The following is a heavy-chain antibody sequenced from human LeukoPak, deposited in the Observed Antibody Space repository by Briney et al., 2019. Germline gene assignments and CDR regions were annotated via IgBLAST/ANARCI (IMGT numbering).Heavy chain of an antibody. CDR1: GFTFDDYA. CDR2: ISWNSGSI. J-gene: IGHJ6*02. CDR3: AATMVRGVPYYYYGMDV. V-gene: IGHV3-9*01. D-gene: IGHD3-10*01. Sequence: GGSLRLSCAASGFTFDDYAMHWVRQAPGKGLEWVSGISWNSGSIGYADSVKGRFTISRDNAKNSLYLQMNSLRAEDTALYYCAATMVRGVPYYYYGMDVWGQGTTVTVSS.